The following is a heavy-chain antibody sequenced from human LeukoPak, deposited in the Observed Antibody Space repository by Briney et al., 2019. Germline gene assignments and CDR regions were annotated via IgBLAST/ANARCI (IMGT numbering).Heavy chain of an antibody. Sequence: PGGSLRLSCAASGFTFSSYAMSWVRQAPGKGLEWVSGISDSGGTTYYADSVKGRFTISRDNSKNTLYLQMNSLRAEDTAVYYCARGSSGRWAFDYWGQGTLVTVSS. CDR2: ISDSGGTT. CDR3: ARGSSGRWAFDY. V-gene: IGHV3-23*01. CDR1: GFTFSSYA. J-gene: IGHJ4*02. D-gene: IGHD6-19*01.